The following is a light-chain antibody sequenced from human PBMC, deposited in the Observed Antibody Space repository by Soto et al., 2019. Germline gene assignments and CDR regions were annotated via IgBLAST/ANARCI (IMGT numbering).Light chain of an antibody. J-gene: IGLJ2*01. CDR2: DVN. Sequence: QSALTQPASVSGSPGQSITISCTGTSSDIGGYNYVSWYRQHPGKAPKVMIYDVNNRPSGISNRFSGSKSGNTASLIISGLQAEDEADYYCGSYTSSSTVVFGGGTKVTVL. CDR1: SSDIGGYNY. CDR3: GSYTSSSTVV. V-gene: IGLV2-14*01.